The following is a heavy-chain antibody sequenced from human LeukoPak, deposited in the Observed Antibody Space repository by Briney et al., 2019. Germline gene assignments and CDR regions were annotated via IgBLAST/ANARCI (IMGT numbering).Heavy chain of an antibody. Sequence: SETLSLTCAVYGGSFSGYYWSWIRQPPGKGLEWIGEINHSVSTTYNPSLKRRLTISVDTSKNQFSLKLSSVTAADTAVYYCARHPDYYGSGSYYNGDYWGQGTLVTVSS. CDR2: INHSVST. CDR3: ARHPDYYGSGSYYNGDY. V-gene: IGHV4-34*01. D-gene: IGHD3-10*01. CDR1: GGSFSGYY. J-gene: IGHJ4*02.